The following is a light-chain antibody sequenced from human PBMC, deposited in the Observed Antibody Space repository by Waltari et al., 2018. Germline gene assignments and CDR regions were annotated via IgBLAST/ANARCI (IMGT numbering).Light chain of an antibody. CDR2: EVS. J-gene: IGLJ1*01. CDR3: CSYAGSSTSV. CDR1: SSDVGGYNL. Sequence: QSALTQPASVSGSPGQSITISCTGTSSDVGGYNLASWYQQHPGKAPKLMIYEVSKRPSGVSNRFSGSKSGNTASLTISGLQAEDEADYYCCSYAGSSTSVFGTGTKVTVL. V-gene: IGLV2-23*02.